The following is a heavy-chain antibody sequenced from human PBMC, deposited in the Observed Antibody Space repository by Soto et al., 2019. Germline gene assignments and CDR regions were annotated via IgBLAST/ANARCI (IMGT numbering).Heavy chain of an antibody. Sequence: QVQLVQSGAEVKEPGDSVRVSCEASGYTFTAYHIHWVRQAPGQGLEWMGWITPKFGDTIYAQDYQCSVSMNSDMSISKVYMELSSVTSDDTAIYYCARNIEYYYGWGSGNGNDVCGPGTKVTVFS. J-gene: IGHJ6*02. CDR3: ARNIEYYYGWGSGNGNDV. CDR1: GYTFTAYH. V-gene: IGHV1-2*02. D-gene: IGHD3-10*01. CDR2: ITPKFGDT.